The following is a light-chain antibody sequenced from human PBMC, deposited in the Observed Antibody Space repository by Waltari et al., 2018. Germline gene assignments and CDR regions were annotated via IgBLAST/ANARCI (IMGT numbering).Light chain of an antibody. J-gene: IGKJ1*01. Sequence: IQMTQFQPSLSAPIGDRVSVNSRASQNIRNNLNWYQQKPGKAPKLLIYAASNLQREVPSRFSGSGSGTDFTLTILSLEPDDFATYYCQQSSGTPPRTFGQGTKVDIK. CDR2: AAS. V-gene: IGKV1-39*01. CDR1: QNIRNN. CDR3: QQSSGTPPRT.